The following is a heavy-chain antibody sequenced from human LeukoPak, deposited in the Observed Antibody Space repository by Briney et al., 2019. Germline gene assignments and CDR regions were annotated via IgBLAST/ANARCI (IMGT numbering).Heavy chain of an antibody. Sequence: SETLSLTCTVSGGSISSSSYYWGWIRQPPGKGLEWIGSIYYSGSTYYNPSLKSRVTISVDTSKNQFSLKLSSVTAADTAVYYCARHITYDILTGYTYHFDYWGQGTLVTVSS. V-gene: IGHV4-39*01. CDR1: GGSISSSSYY. CDR2: IYYSGST. D-gene: IGHD3-9*01. J-gene: IGHJ4*02. CDR3: ARHITYDILTGYTYHFDY.